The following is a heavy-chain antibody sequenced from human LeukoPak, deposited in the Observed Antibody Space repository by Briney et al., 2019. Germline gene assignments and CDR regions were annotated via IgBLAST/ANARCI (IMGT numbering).Heavy chain of an antibody. D-gene: IGHD6-19*01. V-gene: IGHV3-7*03. Sequence: GGSLRLFCAASGFTFSSYWMSWVRQAPGKGLEWVANIKQDGSEKYYVDSVKGRFTISRDNAKNSLYLQMNSLRAEDTAVYYCASHSSGWFSRYYYYYGMDVWGQGTTVTVSS. CDR2: IKQDGSEK. CDR3: ASHSSGWFSRYYYYYGMDV. J-gene: IGHJ6*02. CDR1: GFTFSSYW.